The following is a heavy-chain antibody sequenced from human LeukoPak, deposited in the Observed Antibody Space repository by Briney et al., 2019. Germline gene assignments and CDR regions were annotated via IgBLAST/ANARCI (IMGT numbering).Heavy chain of an antibody. V-gene: IGHV4-39*07. D-gene: IGHD3-22*01. CDR2: IYYSGST. J-gene: IGHJ3*02. CDR1: GGSISSSSYY. Sequence: SETLSLTCTVSGGSISSSSYYWGWIRQPPGKGLEWIGSIYYSGSTYYNPSLKSRVTISVDTSKNQFSLKLSSVTAADTAVYYCASPHPGSGQYYDSSGPFGAFDIWGQGTMVTVSS. CDR3: ASPHPGSGQYYDSSGPFGAFDI.